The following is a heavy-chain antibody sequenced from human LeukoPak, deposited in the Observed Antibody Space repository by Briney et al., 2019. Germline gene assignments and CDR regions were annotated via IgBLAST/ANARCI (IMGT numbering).Heavy chain of an antibody. Sequence: PGGSLRLSCAASGFTVSSNYMSWVRRAPGKGLEWVSVLYSSGSTYYADSVKGRFTISRDNSKNTVYLQMNSLRAEDTAVYYCARDHRQQQSPDYWGQGTLVTVSS. V-gene: IGHV3-66*01. CDR1: GFTVSSNY. CDR2: LYSSGST. CDR3: ARDHRQQQSPDY. J-gene: IGHJ4*02. D-gene: IGHD6-13*01.